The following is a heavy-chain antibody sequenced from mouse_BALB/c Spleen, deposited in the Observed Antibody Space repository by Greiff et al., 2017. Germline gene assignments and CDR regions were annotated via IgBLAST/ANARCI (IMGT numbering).Heavy chain of an antibody. CDR3: SGRGNYWYFDV. CDR2: INPYNDGT. CDR1: GYTFTSYV. D-gene: IGHD2-1*01. J-gene: IGHJ1*01. Sequence: VQLKQSGPELVKPGASVKMSCKASGYTFTSYVMHWVKQKPGQGLEWIGYINPYNDGTKYNEKFKGKATLTSDKSSSTAYMELRSLTSEDSAVYYCSGRGNYWYFDVWGAGTTVTVSA. V-gene: IGHV1-14*01.